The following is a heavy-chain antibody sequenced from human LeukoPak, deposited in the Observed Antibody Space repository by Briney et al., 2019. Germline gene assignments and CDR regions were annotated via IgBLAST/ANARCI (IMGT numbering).Heavy chain of an antibody. CDR1: GYTFTNYG. D-gene: IGHD3-22*01. J-gene: IGHJ4*02. V-gene: IGHV1-18*01. CDR3: ARDSGTYYYDSSGYYYRY. CDR2: ISAYNGNT. Sequence: ASVKVSCKASGYTFTNYGISWVRQAPGQGLEWMGWISAYNGNTNYAQKLQGRVTMTTDTSTSTAYMELRSLRSDDTAVYYCARDSGTYYYDSSGYYYRYWGQGTLVTVSS.